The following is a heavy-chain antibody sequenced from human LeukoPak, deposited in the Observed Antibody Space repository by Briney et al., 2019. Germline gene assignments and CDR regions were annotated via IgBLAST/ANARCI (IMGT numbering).Heavy chain of an antibody. CDR2: ISSSSSAI. D-gene: IGHD5-24*01. CDR1: EFTFIRDS. V-gene: IGHV3-48*01. J-gene: IGHJ4*02. CDR3: ARDRGDGYNFDAFDY. Sequence: GGSLLLSCAATEFTFIRDSMNWVRQAPGKGPQWVSYISSSSSAIYYADSVSGRFTISRDNSKNTLYLQMNRLRAEDTAVYYCARDRGDGYNFDAFDYWGQGPLVTVSS.